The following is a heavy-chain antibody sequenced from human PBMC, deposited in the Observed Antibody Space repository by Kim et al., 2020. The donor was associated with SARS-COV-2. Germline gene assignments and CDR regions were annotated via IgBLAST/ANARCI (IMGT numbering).Heavy chain of an antibody. CDR3: ARARGQLDP. V-gene: IGHV4-34*01. J-gene: IGHJ5*02. CDR1: GGSFSGYY. CDR2: INHSGST. Sequence: SETLSLTCAVYGGSFSGYYWSWIRQPPGKGLEWIGEINHSGSTNYNPSLKSRVTISVDTSKNQFSLKLSSVTAADTAVYYCARARGQLDPWGQGTLVTVSS. D-gene: IGHD6-13*01.